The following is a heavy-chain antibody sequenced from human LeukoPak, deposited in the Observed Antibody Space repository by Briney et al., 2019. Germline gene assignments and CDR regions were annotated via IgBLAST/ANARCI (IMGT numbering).Heavy chain of an antibody. V-gene: IGHV4-30-4*01. CDR1: GGSISSGDYY. CDR3: ARGRAGYYDSSGYQDY. D-gene: IGHD3-22*01. J-gene: IGHJ4*02. CDR2: IYYSGST. Sequence: PSQTLSLTCTVSGGSISSGDYYWSWIRQPPGKGLEWIGYIYYSGSTYYNPSLKSRVTISVDTSKNQFSLKLSSVTAADTAVYYCARGRAGYYDSSGYQDYWGQGTLVTVSS.